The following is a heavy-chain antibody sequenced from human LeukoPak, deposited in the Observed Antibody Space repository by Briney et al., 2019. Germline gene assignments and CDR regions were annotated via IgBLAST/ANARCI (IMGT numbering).Heavy chain of an antibody. D-gene: IGHD5-18*01. CDR1: GFTFSDYY. CDR2: ISSSGSTI. Sequence: PGGSLRLSCAASGFTFSDYYMSWIRQAPGKGLEWVSYISSSGSTIYYADSVKGRFTISRDNAKNSLYLQMNSLRAEDTAVYYCASWDDTFPLVDPGDYWGQGTLVTVSS. CDR3: ASWDDTFPLVDPGDY. J-gene: IGHJ4*02. V-gene: IGHV3-11*04.